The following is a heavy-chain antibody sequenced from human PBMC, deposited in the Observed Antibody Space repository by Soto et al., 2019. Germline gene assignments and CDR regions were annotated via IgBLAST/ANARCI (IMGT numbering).Heavy chain of an antibody. V-gene: IGHV4-59*12. CDR1: NGSISGFY. D-gene: IGHD1-26*01. J-gene: IGHJ4*02. CDR3: VRVGVGIGNHFDS. Sequence: SETLSLACSVSNGSISGFYWTWIRQPPGKILEWIGYIHYSGRTDYNPSLTSRATMSVDTSKNQFSLNLKSITAADTAVYYCVRVGVGIGNHFDSWGRGTLVTVSS. CDR2: IHYSGRT.